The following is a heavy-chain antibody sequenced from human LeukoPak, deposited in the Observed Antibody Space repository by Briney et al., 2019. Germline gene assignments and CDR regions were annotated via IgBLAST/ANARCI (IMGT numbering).Heavy chain of an antibody. CDR2: INHSGST. V-gene: IGHV4-34*01. J-gene: IGHJ3*02. CDR3: ARYRAFDI. CDR1: GGSFSGYY. Sequence: SETLSLTCAVYGGSFSGYYWSWIRQPPGKGLEWTGEINHSGSTNYNPSLKSRVTISVDTSTNQFSLKLTSVTAADTAVYYCARYRAFDIWGRGTLVTVSS.